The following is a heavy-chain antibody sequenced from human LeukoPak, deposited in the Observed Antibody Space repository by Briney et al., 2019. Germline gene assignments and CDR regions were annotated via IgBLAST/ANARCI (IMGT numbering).Heavy chain of an antibody. J-gene: IGHJ5*02. CDR3: AREARAVAGTPWFDP. Sequence: SETLSLTCTVSGGSISSYYWSWIRQPPGKGLEWIGYIYYSGSTNYNPSLKSRVTISVDTSKNQFSLKLSSVTAADTAVYYCAREARAVAGTPWFDPWGQGTLVTVSS. CDR2: IYYSGST. CDR1: GGSISSYY. V-gene: IGHV4-59*01. D-gene: IGHD6-19*01.